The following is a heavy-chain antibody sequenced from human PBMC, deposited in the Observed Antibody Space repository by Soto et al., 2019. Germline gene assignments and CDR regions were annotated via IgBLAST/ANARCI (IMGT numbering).Heavy chain of an antibody. J-gene: IGHJ4*02. D-gene: IGHD3-22*01. CDR2: IYPGDSNI. Sequence: PVESLKISCEGSGYSFTSYWIGWLRRVPVKGLEWMGIIYPGDSNIRYRPSFQGQVTISADRSVNTAYLQWRSLKASDTAMYYCARRRRGSGYDFDYWGQGTLVTVSS. V-gene: IGHV5-51*01. CDR3: ARRRRGSGYDFDY. CDR1: GYSFTSYW.